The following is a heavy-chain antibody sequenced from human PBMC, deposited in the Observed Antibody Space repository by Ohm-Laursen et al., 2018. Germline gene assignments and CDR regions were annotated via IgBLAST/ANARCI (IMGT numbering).Heavy chain of an antibody. J-gene: IGHJ4*02. CDR3: ARSIKDYGDYG. D-gene: IGHD4-17*01. CDR1: GFSVSNNY. CDR2: IYSGGGT. Sequence: SLRLSCTASGFSVSNNYLIWVRQAPGKGLEWVSLIYSGGGTNYADSVKGQFTISRDNSKNTLYLQMNSLRAEDTAVYYCARSIKDYGDYGWGQGTLVTVSS. V-gene: IGHV3-53*01.